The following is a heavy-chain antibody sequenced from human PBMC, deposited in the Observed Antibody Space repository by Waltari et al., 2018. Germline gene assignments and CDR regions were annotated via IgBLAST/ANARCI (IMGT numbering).Heavy chain of an antibody. CDR1: GYSISSGYY. CDR3: ARHPPKIAARPFDY. Sequence: QVQLQESGPGLVKPSETLSLTCAVSGYSISSGYYWGWIRQPPGKGLEWLGSIYHSGSTSYNPPHKSRVTISVDTSKNQFSLKLSSVTAADTAVYYCARHPPKIAARPFDYWGQGTLVTVSS. J-gene: IGHJ4*02. D-gene: IGHD6-6*01. CDR2: IYHSGST. V-gene: IGHV4-38-2*01.